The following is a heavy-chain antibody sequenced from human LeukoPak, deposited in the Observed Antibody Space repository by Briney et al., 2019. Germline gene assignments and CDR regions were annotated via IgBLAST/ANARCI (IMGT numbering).Heavy chain of an antibody. V-gene: IGHV3-23*01. J-gene: IGHJ4*02. CDR2: ISGSGGST. D-gene: IGHD1-26*01. CDR3: AKPFGVGAKMGFDY. Sequence: GGSLRLSCAASGFTFSSYSMNWVRQAPGKGLEWVSAISGSGGSTYYADSVKGRFTISRDNSKNTLYLQMNSLRAEDTAVYYCAKPFGVGAKMGFDYWGQGTLVTVSS. CDR1: GFTFSSYS.